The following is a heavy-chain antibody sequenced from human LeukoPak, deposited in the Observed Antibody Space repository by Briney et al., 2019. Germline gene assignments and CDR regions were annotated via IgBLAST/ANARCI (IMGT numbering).Heavy chain of an antibody. Sequence: ASVKVSCKATGYTFTGYYMQWVRQAPGQGLEWMGWINSNNGDTNYAQKLQGRVTMTRDTSISTAYMELSGLRSDDTAVYYCARGVAGVYFYYYMDVWGKGTTVTVSS. V-gene: IGHV1-2*02. D-gene: IGHD1-14*01. J-gene: IGHJ6*03. CDR2: INSNNGDT. CDR3: ARGVAGVYFYYYMDV. CDR1: GYTFTGYY.